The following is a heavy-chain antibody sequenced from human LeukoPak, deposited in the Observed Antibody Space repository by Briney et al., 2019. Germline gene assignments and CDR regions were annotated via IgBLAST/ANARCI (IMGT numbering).Heavy chain of an antibody. V-gene: IGHV3-30*18. D-gene: IGHD1-1*01. CDR1: GFTFSSFG. CDR3: AKDMGTPYYFDY. J-gene: IGHJ4*02. Sequence: PGGSLRLSCAASGFTFSSFGMHWVRQAPGKGLEWVALISYDGSHKYYADSVKGRFTISRDNSKNTLYLQMNSLRAEDTAVYYCAKDMGTPYYFDYWGQGTLVTVSS. CDR2: ISYDGSHK.